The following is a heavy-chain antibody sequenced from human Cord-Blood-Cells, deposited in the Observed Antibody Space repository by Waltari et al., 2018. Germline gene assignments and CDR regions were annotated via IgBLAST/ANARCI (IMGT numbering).Heavy chain of an antibody. V-gene: IGHV4-38-2*01. CDR2: IYHSGST. CDR1: GYSISSGYY. Sequence: QVQLQESGPGLVKPSETLSLTCAVSGYSISSGYYWGWIRQPPGKGLEWIGSIYHSGSTYYNPSLKSRVTISVDTSKNQFSLKRSSVTAADTAVYYCARYQLLTHDAFDIWGQGTMVTVSS. CDR3: ARYQLLTHDAFDI. D-gene: IGHD2-2*01. J-gene: IGHJ3*02.